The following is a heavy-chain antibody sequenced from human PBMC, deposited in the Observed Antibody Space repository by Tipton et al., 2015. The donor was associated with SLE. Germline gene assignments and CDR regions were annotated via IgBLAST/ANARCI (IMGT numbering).Heavy chain of an antibody. CDR2: INHSGST. Sequence: TLSLTCTVSGGSISSHYWSWIRQPPGKGLEWIGYINHSGSTNYNPSLKSRVTISVDTSKNQFSLKLSSVTAADTAVYYCASAPQAARNAFDIWGQGTMVTVSS. D-gene: IGHD6-6*01. V-gene: IGHV4-59*11. CDR3: ASAPQAARNAFDI. J-gene: IGHJ3*02. CDR1: GGSISSHY.